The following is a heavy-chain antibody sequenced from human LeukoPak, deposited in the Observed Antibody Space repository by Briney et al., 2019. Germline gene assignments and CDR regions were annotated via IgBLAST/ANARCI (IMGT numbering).Heavy chain of an antibody. CDR3: AKGLYYYDSSGQTPLDY. CDR2: ISYGGSNK. D-gene: IGHD3-22*01. J-gene: IGHJ4*02. V-gene: IGHV3-30*18. CDR1: GFTFSSYG. Sequence: GGSLRLSCAASGFTFSSYGMHWVRQAPSKGLEWVAIISYGGSNKYYADSVKGRFTISRDNSKNTLYLQMNSLRAEDTAVYYCAKGLYYYDSSGQTPLDYWGQGTLVTVSS.